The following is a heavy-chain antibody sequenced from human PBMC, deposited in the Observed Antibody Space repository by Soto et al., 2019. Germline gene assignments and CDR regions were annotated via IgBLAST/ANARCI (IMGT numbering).Heavy chain of an antibody. CDR2: INHSGST. V-gene: IGHV4-34*01. J-gene: IGHJ4*02. Sequence: SETLSLTCAVYGGSFSGYYWSWIRQPPGKGLEWIGEINHSGSTNYNPSLKSRVTISVDTSKNQFSLKLSSVTAADTAVYYCAIMVRGVRLLVYWGQGTLVTVSS. CDR3: AIMVRGVRLLVY. D-gene: IGHD3-10*01. CDR1: GGSFSGYY.